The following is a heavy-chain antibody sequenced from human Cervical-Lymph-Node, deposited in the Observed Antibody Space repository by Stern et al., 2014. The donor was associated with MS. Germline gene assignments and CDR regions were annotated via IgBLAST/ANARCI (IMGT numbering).Heavy chain of an antibody. Sequence: VQLVQSGAEVKKPGSSVKVSCKASGCTFSSYAINWVRQAPGQAPELIGGGIPIFGTANYAQKFQGRVTITADESTSTAYMELSSLRSEDTAVYYCARDSRHYDASYYFDSWGQGTLVTVSS. CDR2: GIPIFGTA. J-gene: IGHJ4*02. CDR3: ARDSRHYDASYYFDS. V-gene: IGHV1-69*01. D-gene: IGHD3-16*01. CDR1: GCTFSSYA.